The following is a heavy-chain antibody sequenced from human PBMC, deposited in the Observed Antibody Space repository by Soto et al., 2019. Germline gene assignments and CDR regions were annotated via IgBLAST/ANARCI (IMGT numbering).Heavy chain of an antibody. V-gene: IGHV4-59*01. D-gene: IGHD2-15*01. J-gene: IGHJ6*02. Sequence: WTWIRQPPGKGLEWIGSVYYTGSTDYSPSLKSRVTISLDTSKHQFSLSLTSVTAADTTKYYCARDVVAARHYYGMDVWGQGTTVTVSS. CDR3: ARDVVAARHYYGMDV. CDR2: VYYTGST.